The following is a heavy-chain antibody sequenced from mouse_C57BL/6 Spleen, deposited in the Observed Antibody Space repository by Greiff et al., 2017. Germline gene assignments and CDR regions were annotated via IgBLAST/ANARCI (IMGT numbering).Heavy chain of an antibody. D-gene: IGHD1-1*01. CDR3: ARQIGLITTVVSFDY. CDR2: ISSGGSYT. V-gene: IGHV5-6*01. Sequence: EVKLMESGGDLVKPGGSLKLSCAASGFTFSSYGMSWVRQTPDKRLEWVATISSGGSYTYYPDSVKGRFTISRDNAKKHLYLQMSSLKAEDTAMYYSARQIGLITTVVSFDYWGQGTTLTVSS. CDR1: GFTFSSYG. J-gene: IGHJ2*01.